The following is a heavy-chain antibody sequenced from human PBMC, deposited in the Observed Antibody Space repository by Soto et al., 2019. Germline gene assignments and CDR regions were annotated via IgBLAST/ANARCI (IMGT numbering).Heavy chain of an antibody. Sequence: HLGGSLRLSCVASGFKFDDYAMHWVRQAPGKGLEWVSGMYWKGEIIGYADSVKGRFTISRDNAKNSLYLQLNSLRAEDTAFYYCAKDAGNIAVRYFDSWGQGTLVTVS. D-gene: IGHD6-19*01. CDR1: GFKFDDYA. CDR2: MYWKGEII. J-gene: IGHJ4*03. CDR3: AKDAGNIAVRYFDS. V-gene: IGHV3-9*01.